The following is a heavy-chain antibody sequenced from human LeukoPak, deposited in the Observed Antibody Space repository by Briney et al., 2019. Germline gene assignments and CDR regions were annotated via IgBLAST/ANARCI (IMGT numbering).Heavy chain of an antibody. D-gene: IGHD6-13*01. CDR1: GYTSTSYD. CDR2: MNPNSGNT. CDR3: ARGYSRSWTYYYYYMDV. V-gene: IGHV1-8*01. J-gene: IGHJ6*03. Sequence: ASVKVSCKASGYTSTSYDINWVRQATGQGLEWMGWMNPNSGNTGYAQKFQGRVTMTRNTSISTAYMELSSLRSEDTAVYFCARGYSRSWTYYYYYMDVWGRRTTVTVSS.